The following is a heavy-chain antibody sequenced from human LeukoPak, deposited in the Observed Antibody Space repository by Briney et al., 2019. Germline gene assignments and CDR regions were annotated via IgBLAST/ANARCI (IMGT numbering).Heavy chain of an antibody. D-gene: IGHD6-25*01. V-gene: IGHV3-21*01. CDR1: GFTFTDYS. J-gene: IGHJ6*03. CDR3: ARDGSGFYLYDYMDV. CDR2: ISTVSTYT. Sequence: GGSLRLSRAASGFTFTDYSMTWVRQAPGKGLEWVSSISTVSTYTFYSDSAKGRFTITRDNAKNTLYLQMSSLSAEDTGVYYCARDGSGFYLYDYMDVWGRGTTVTVSS.